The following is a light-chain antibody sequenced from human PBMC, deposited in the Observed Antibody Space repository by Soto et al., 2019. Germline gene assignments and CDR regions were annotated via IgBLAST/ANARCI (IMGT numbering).Light chain of an antibody. J-gene: IGKJ5*01. CDR1: QSLTSY. CDR2: GIS. CDR3: QQYNNWPFS. V-gene: IGKV3-15*01. Sequence: EIVMTQSPATLSVSPGETATLSCRASQSLTSYLAWYQQKPDQAPRLLIYGISTRATGVPARFRGSGSGTEFTLSISGLQSEDFAVYFCQQYNNWPFSFGQGTRLEI.